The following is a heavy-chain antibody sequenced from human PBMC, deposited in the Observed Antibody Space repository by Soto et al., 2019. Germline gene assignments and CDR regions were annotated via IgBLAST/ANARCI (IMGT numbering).Heavy chain of an antibody. J-gene: IGHJ4*02. Sequence: GGSLRLSCAASGFTFSSYDMHWVSKATGKGLEWVSAIGTAGDTYYPGSVKGRFTISRENAKNSLYLQMNSLRAGDTAVYYCARGTYDSSGGGYYFDYWGQGTLVTVSS. CDR1: GFTFSSYD. D-gene: IGHD3-22*01. CDR2: IGTAGDT. V-gene: IGHV3-13*04. CDR3: ARGTYDSSGGGYYFDY.